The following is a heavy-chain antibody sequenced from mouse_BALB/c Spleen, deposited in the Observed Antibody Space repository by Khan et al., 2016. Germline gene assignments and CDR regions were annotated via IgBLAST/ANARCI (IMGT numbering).Heavy chain of an antibody. CDR3: ATGITTGIATGGRY. CDR1: GYTFTNSG. V-gene: IGHV9-3*02. D-gene: IGHD1-1*01. Sequence: QIQLVQPGPELKKPGETVKISCKASGYTFTNSGINWVRQAPGKGLEWKDWITTNTGETTYADDFKGRFAFTLETSASAAYLQINNLKNEDTATYVCATGITTGIATGGRYWGQGTTLTVSS. CDR2: ITTNTGET. J-gene: IGHJ2*01.